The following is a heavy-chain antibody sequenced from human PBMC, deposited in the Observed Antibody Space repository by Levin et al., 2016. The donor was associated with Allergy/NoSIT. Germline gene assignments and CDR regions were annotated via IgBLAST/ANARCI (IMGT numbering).Heavy chain of an antibody. V-gene: IGHV3-33*03. CDR3: AKDARTYTGSYWTWGVPGAEDLYYYGMDV. Sequence: WIRQPPGKGLEWVSIISYDGGKKLYADSVKGRFAVSRDISKNTLYLQMDSLRVEDTAVYYCAKDARTYTGSYWTWGVPGAEDLYYYGMDVWGPGTTVTVSS. CDR2: ISYDGGKK. D-gene: IGHD1-26*01. J-gene: IGHJ6*02.